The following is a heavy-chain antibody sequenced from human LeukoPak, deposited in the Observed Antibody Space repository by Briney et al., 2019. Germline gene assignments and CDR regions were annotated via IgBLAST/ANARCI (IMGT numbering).Heavy chain of an antibody. V-gene: IGHV3-23*01. J-gene: IGHJ4*02. CDR3: AKVSVMMIRGVSSNFDY. D-gene: IGHD3-10*01. CDR2: LSASGGST. CDR1: GFTFSNYA. Sequence: PGGSLRLSCAASGFTFSNYAMSWVRQAPGKGLEWVSALSASGGSTYYADSVKGRFTISRDNSKNTLYLHMNNLRAEDTAVHYCAKVSVMMIRGVSSNFDYWGQGTLVTVSS.